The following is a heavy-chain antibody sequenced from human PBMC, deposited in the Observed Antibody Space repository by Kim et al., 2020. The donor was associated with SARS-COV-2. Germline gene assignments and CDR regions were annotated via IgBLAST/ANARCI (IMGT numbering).Heavy chain of an antibody. J-gene: IGHJ3*02. CDR1: GGSISSYY. Sequence: SETLSLTCTVSGGSISSYYWSWIRQPPGKGLEWIGYIYYSGSTNYNPSLKSRVTISVDTSKNQFSLKLSSVTAADTAVYYCARELGYCSSTSCYRVYAFDIWGQGTMVTVSS. CDR2: IYYSGST. V-gene: IGHV4-59*13. CDR3: ARELGYCSSTSCYRVYAFDI. D-gene: IGHD2-2*02.